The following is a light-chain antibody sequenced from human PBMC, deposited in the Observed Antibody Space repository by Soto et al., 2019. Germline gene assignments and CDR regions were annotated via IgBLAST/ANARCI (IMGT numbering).Light chain of an antibody. V-gene: IGKV3-15*01. CDR1: QSVSSN. J-gene: IGKJ5*01. CDR2: GSS. CDR3: QQYNXWIT. Sequence: EIVMTQSPATLSVSPGERATLSWRARQSVSSNLDWYQQKTGQAPRLLIYGSSTRDTGIPARFSGSGSGTEFTLTISRLQSEDFAVYCCQQYNXWITSGQGTRLXI.